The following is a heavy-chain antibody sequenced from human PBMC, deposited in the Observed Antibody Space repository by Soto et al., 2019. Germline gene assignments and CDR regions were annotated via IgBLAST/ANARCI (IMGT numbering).Heavy chain of an antibody. J-gene: IGHJ5*02. CDR2: ISTYSGDT. CDR3: ARHHGPATSENWFDP. CDR1: GYTFFTYD. Sequence: ASVKVSCKASGYTFFTYDISWVRQAPGQGLEWMGWISTYSGDTKYAQKFQGRVTMTTDTSTTTAYLELRSLRSDDTAVYYCARHHGPATSENWFDPWGQGTLVTVSS. V-gene: IGHV1-18*01.